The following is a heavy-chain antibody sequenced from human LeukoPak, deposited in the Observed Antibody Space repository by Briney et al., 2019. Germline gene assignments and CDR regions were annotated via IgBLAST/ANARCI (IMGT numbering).Heavy chain of an antibody. V-gene: IGHV1-46*01. J-gene: IGHJ6*02. CDR1: GYTFTSYY. CDR2: INPSGGST. D-gene: IGHD3-16*01. Sequence: ASVKVSCKASGYTFTSYYMHWVRQAPGQGLEGMGIINPSGGSTSYAQKFQGRVTMTRDTSTSTVYMELRSLRSDDTAVYYCARDTYAYYYYGMDVWGQGTTVTVSS. CDR3: ARDTYAYYYYGMDV.